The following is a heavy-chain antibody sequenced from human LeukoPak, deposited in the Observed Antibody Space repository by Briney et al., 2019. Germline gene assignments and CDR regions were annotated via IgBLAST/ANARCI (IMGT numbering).Heavy chain of an antibody. CDR2: IIPIFGTA. D-gene: IGHD2/OR15-2a*01. Sequence: SVKVSCKASGYTFSNYGVTWVRQAPRQGLEWMGGIIPIFGTANYAQKFQGRVTITADESTSTAYMELSSLRSEDTAVYYCARDLVASMYEVRYYGMDVWGQGTTVTVSS. CDR3: ARDLVASMYEVRYYGMDV. J-gene: IGHJ6*02. V-gene: IGHV1-69*13. CDR1: GYTFSNYG.